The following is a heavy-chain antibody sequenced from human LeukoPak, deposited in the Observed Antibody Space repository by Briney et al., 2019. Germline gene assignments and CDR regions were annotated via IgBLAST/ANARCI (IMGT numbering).Heavy chain of an antibody. Sequence: SETLSLTCTVSGYSISSGYYWGWIRQPPGKGLEWIGNIYHSGSTYYNPSLKSRVTMSVDTSKNQFSLKLSSVTAADTAVYYCASSEYSYGFHFDYWGQGTLVTVSS. V-gene: IGHV4-38-2*02. CDR2: IYHSGST. CDR1: GYSISSGYY. D-gene: IGHD5-18*01. J-gene: IGHJ4*02. CDR3: ASSEYSYGFHFDY.